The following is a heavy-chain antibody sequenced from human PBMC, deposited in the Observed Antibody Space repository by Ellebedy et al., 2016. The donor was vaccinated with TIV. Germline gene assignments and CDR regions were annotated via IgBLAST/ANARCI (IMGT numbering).Heavy chain of an antibody. V-gene: IGHV4-39*07. J-gene: IGHJ4*02. CDR3: ARIRGGYSSGRRLYQFDY. CDR2: IYYSGSI. CDR1: GGSISSSYY. Sequence: SETLSLXCTVSGGSISSSYYWGWIRQPPGKGLEWIGSIYYSGSIYYNPSLKSRVTISRDTSKNQLSLKVTSVTAADTAVYYCARIRGGYSSGRRLYQFDYWGQGTLVTVSS. D-gene: IGHD6-19*01.